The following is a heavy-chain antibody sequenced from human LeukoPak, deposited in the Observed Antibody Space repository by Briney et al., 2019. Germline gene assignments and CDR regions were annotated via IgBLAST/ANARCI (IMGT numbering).Heavy chain of an antibody. CDR1: GFTVSSNY. D-gene: IGHD7-27*01. CDR2: IYSGGST. CDR3: ARDLGVGRRSRYYGMDV. J-gene: IGHJ6*02. Sequence: GGSLRLSCAASGFTVSSNYMSWVRRAPGKGLEWVSVIYSGGSTYYADSVKGRFTISRDNSKNTLYLQMNSLRAEDTAVYYCARDLGVGRRSRYYGMDVWGQGTTVTVSS. V-gene: IGHV3-66*01.